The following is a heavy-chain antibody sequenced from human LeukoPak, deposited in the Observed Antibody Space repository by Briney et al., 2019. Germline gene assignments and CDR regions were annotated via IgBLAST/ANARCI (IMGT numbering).Heavy chain of an antibody. V-gene: IGHV3-48*03. CDR2: IITSGCTK. CDR3: ARDRDPGYNDSSGYRRVNAFDI. Sequence: GGSLRLSCAASGFTFSSYEMNWVRQAPGEGLGWVSYIITSGCTKYYADSVKGRFTISRENAKNSLYLPMHSLRAEDTAVYYCARDRDPGYNDSSGYRRVNAFDIWGQGTMVTVSS. D-gene: IGHD3-22*01. CDR1: GFTFSSYE. J-gene: IGHJ3*02.